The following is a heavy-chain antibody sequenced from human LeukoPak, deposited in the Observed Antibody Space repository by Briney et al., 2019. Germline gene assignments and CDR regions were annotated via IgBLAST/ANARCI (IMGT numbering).Heavy chain of an antibody. CDR1: GFSFSSYG. CDR3: ARDRVGAILYFDS. Sequence: GGSLRLSCAASGFSFSSYGMSWVRQAPGKGLEWISAITGSGGTTYYADSVEGRFTISRDNSKNTLYLQVNSLRAEDTAVYYCARDRVGAILYFDSWGRGTLVTVSS. CDR2: ITGSGGTT. D-gene: IGHD1-26*01. J-gene: IGHJ4*02. V-gene: IGHV3-23*01.